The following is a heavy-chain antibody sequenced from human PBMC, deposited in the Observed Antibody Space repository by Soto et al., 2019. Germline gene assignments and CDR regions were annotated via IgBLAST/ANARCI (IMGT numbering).Heavy chain of an antibody. D-gene: IGHD3-16*01. V-gene: IGHV4-31*03. CDR2: IYYSGST. J-gene: IGHJ4*02. CDR3: ARDFGTYYFDY. CDR1: GGSISSGGYY. Sequence: QVQLQESGPGLVKPSQTLSLTCTVSGGSISSGGYYWRWIRQHPGKGLEWIGYIYYSGSTYYNPSLKSRVTISVDTSKNQFSLKLSSVTAADTAVYYCARDFGTYYFDYWGQGTLVTVSS.